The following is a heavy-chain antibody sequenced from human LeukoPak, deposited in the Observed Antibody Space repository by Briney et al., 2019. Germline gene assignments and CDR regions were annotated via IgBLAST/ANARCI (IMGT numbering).Heavy chain of an antibody. CDR1: GFTFRSYW. V-gene: IGHV3-7*01. CDR3: ATYITMVRGPKYYFDY. J-gene: IGHJ4*02. Sequence: PGGSLRPSCAASGFTFRSYWMSWVRQAPGKRLEWVANIKRDGCETYYVDSVKGRFTISRDNAKNSLYLQMNSLRAEDTAVYYCATYITMVRGPKYYFDYWGQGILVTVSS. CDR2: IKRDGCET. D-gene: IGHD3-10*01.